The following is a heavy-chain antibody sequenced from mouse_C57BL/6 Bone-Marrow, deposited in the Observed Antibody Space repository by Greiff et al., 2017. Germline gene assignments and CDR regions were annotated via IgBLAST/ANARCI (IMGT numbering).Heavy chain of an antibody. V-gene: IGHV10-1*01. D-gene: IGHD2-2*01. CDR3: VRTRNGYAYYYLDY. Sequence: EVKLVESGGGLVLPKGSLKLSCAASGFSFNTYAMNWVRQAPGKGLEWVARIRSKSNNYATYYADSVKDRFTISRDDSESMLYLQMNNMKTEDAAMYYYVRTRNGYAYYYLDYWGQGTTLTVSA. CDR1: GFSFNTYA. J-gene: IGHJ2*01. CDR2: IRSKSNNYAT.